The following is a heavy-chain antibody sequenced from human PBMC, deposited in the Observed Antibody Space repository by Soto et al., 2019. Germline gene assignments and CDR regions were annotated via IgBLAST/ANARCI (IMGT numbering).Heavy chain of an antibody. CDR2: INSDGSST. V-gene: IGHV3-74*01. J-gene: IGHJ4*02. CDR1: GFTFSSYW. CDR3: ASSFGGVIVYYFDY. D-gene: IGHD3-16*02. Sequence: GGSLRLSCAASGFTFSSYWMHWVRQAPGKGLVWVSRINSDGSSTSYADSVKGRFTISRDNAKNTLYLQMNSLRAEDTAVYYCASSFGGVIVYYFDYWGQGTLVTVSS.